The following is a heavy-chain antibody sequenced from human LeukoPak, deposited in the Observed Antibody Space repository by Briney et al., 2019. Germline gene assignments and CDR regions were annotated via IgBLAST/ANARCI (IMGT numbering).Heavy chain of an antibody. Sequence: RGSLRLSCAASGFTFSSYEMNWVRQAPGKELEWVSYISDSGTTIYYADSVKGRFTISRGNAKNSLYLQMNSLRAEDTAVYYCARDRSPTDYSAIIFDYWGQGTLVTVSS. V-gene: IGHV3-48*03. CDR3: ARDRSPTDYSAIIFDY. CDR2: ISDSGTTI. CDR1: GFTFSSYE. D-gene: IGHD4-11*01. J-gene: IGHJ4*02.